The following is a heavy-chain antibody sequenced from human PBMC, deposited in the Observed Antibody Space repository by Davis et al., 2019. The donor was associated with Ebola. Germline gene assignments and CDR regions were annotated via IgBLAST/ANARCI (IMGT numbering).Heavy chain of an antibody. CDR3: ARGRGSYYFDY. CDR2: ISYDGTHA. Sequence: GGSLRLSCAASGFTFSGYAMHWVRQAPGKGLEWMAYISYDGTHAYYADSVKGRFTISRDKSKNTLFLQMNGLRAGDTAIYYCARGRGSYYFDYWGQGTLVTVSS. CDR1: GFTFSGYA. V-gene: IGHV3-30-3*01. J-gene: IGHJ4*02. D-gene: IGHD1-26*01.